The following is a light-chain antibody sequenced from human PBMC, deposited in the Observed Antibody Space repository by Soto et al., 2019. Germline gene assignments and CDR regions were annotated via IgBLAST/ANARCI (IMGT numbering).Light chain of an antibody. J-gene: IGKJ5*01. CDR1: QSVSSN. CDR2: GAS. V-gene: IGKV3-15*01. CDR3: QQYDGSPIT. Sequence: EIVITQSPATLSVSPVERATLSCRASQSVSSNLAWYQQKPGQAPRLLIYGASTRATGIPARFSGSGSGTEFTLTISSLQSEDFALYYCQQYDGSPITFGQGTRLEIK.